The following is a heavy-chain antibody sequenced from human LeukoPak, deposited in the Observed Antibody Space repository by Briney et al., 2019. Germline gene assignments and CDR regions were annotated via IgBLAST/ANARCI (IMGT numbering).Heavy chain of an antibody. CDR1: GGSISSYY. D-gene: IGHD1-26*01. CDR2: IYYSGST. CDR3: ARAIVGATTGFDY. J-gene: IGHJ4*02. Sequence: SETLSLTCTVSGGSISSYYWNWIRQPPGKGLEWIGYIYYSGSTNYNPSLKSRVTISVDTSKNQFSLKLSSVTAADTAVYYCARAIVGATTGFDYWGQGTLVTVSS. V-gene: IGHV4-59*01.